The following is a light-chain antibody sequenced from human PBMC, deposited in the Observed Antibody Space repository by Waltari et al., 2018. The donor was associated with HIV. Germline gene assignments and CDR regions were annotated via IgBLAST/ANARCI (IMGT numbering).Light chain of an antibody. CDR2: RNY. V-gene: IGLV1-44*01. CDR1: TSNIETEA. Sequence: QSVLTQPPSVSGTPGQTVTISCSGSTSNIETEALNWNQQLPGTAPKLIIYRNYKRPSGVSDRFSCSKSGASASLVISGLRSEDEAHYYCVSYDSRLDERLFGGGTKLTVL. CDR3: VSYDSRLDERL. J-gene: IGLJ3*02.